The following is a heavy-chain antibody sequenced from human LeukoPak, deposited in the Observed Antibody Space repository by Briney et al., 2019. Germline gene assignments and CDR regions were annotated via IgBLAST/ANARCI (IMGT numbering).Heavy chain of an antibody. V-gene: IGHV3-23*01. CDR3: ARDLDSSGYYHVVDS. Sequence: QTGGSLRLSCADSRFTFSSYAMSWVRQAPGKGLEWVSLISTSGRTHYADSVQGRFTISRDNSKNTLSLHMNSLRAEDTAVYYCARDLDSSGYYHVVDSWGQGALVTVSS. J-gene: IGHJ4*02. D-gene: IGHD3-22*01. CDR2: ISTSGRT. CDR1: RFTFSSYA.